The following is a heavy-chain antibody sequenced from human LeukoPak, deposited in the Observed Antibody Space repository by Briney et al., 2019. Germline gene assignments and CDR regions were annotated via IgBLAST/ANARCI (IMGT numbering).Heavy chain of an antibody. J-gene: IGHJ3*02. D-gene: IGHD3-16*01. CDR2: IIPILGIA. Sequence: SVKVSCKASGGTFSNYAINWVRQAPGQGLEWMGRIIPILGIANYAQKFQGRVTITADKSTSTAYMELSSLRSEDTAVYYCANPGSEWGGDGFDIWGQGTMVTVSS. V-gene: IGHV1-69*04. CDR3: ANPGSEWGGDGFDI. CDR1: GGTFSNYA.